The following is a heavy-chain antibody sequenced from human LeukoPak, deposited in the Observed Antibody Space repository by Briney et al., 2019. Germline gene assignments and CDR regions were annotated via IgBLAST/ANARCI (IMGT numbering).Heavy chain of an antibody. CDR3: ARDTVDSSGESGSYYYYYMDV. CDR1: GGTFSSYA. Sequence: GASVKVSCKASGGTFSSYAISWVRQAPGQGLEWMGGIIPIFGTANYAQKFQGRVTITTDESTSTAYMELSSLRSEDTAVYYCARDTVDSSGESGSYYYYYMDVWGKGTTVTVSS. J-gene: IGHJ6*03. V-gene: IGHV1-69*05. CDR2: IIPIFGTA. D-gene: IGHD6-19*01.